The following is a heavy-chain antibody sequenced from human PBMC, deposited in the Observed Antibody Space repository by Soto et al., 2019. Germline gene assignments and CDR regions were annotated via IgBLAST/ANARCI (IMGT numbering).Heavy chain of an antibody. Sequence: QVQLVQSGAEVKKPGASVKVSCKASGYTFTGYYIHWVRQAPGQGLEWMGWINPNSGDTNYPQKFQGRVTMTRDMSSSSAYMELSSLRSDDTAVYYCARGQSHQLVGVFDYWGQGTLVTVSS. CDR3: ARGQSHQLVGVFDY. CDR1: GYTFTGYY. CDR2: INPNSGDT. V-gene: IGHV1-2*02. D-gene: IGHD6-6*01. J-gene: IGHJ4*02.